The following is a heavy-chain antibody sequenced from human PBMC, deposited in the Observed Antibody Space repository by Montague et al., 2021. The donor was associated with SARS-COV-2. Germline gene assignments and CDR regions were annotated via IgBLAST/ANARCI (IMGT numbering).Heavy chain of an antibody. V-gene: IGHV4-39*02. D-gene: IGHD3-10*01. J-gene: IGHJ4*02. CDR1: SGSIISSGYY. Sequence: SETLSLTCSVSSGSIISSGYYWGWIRQPPGKELEWTGNIYYSGTTYYNPSLQSRSTISVDTSKNHLSLRLSSVTAADTAVYFCARGMIRGVTTPFDYWGQGSQVTVSS. CDR2: IYYSGTT. CDR3: ARGMIRGVTTPFDY.